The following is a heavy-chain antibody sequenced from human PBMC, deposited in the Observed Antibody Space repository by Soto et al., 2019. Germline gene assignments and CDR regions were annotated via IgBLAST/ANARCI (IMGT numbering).Heavy chain of an antibody. D-gene: IGHD6-19*01. J-gene: IGHJ4*02. CDR1: GGTFSTST. CDR2: SIPLVDRA. CDR3: ARAVAGTSILDS. V-gene: IGHV1-69*04. Sequence: QVQLVQSGAEVKKPGSSVKISCQASGGTFSTSTISWVRQAPGQGLEWMGRSIPLVDRAIYAQNFQGRVTMTADKFTNTVHLEMFSLRSDDTAVYYCARAVAGTSILDSWGQGTLVTVSS.